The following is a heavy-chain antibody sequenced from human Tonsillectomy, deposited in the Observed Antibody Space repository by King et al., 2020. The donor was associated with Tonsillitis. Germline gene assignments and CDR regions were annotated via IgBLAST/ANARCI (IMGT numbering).Heavy chain of an antibody. CDR2: MSHDGSDK. D-gene: IGHD4-17*01. CDR3: ARDLVDYAVDY. J-gene: IGHJ4*02. CDR1: GFTFSNYA. Sequence: VQLVESGGGVVQPGRSLRLSCAASGFTFSNYAMHWVRQAPGRGLEWVKVMSHDGSDKYYADSVKGRFTGSRDNSKNRVFLQMNSLSTGDTAVYDCARDLVDYAVDYWGQGALVTVSS. V-gene: IGHV3-30-3*01.